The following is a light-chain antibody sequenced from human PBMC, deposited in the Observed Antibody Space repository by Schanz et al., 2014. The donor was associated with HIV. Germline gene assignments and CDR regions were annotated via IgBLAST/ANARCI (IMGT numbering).Light chain of an antibody. V-gene: IGLV1-44*01. CDR2: NTF. Sequence: QSVLTQPPSTSGTPGQRVTISCSGSSSNIKRNTVNWFQQLPGTAPRLVIYNTFHRPSGVPDRFSGSQSGTSASLAISGLQSEDESDFFCATWDDSLDGWVFGGGTKLTVL. CDR3: ATWDDSLDGWV. J-gene: IGLJ3*02. CDR1: SSNIKRNT.